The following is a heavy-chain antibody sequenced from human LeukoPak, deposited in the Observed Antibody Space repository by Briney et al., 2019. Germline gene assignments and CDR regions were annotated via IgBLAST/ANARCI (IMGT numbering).Heavy chain of an antibody. Sequence: PSETLSLTCAVYGGSFSGYYWSWIRQPPGKGLEWIGEINHSGSTNYNPSLKSRVTISVDTSKNQFSLKLSSVTAADTAVYYCARGRPWTTVTRYFDYWGQGTLVTVSS. D-gene: IGHD4-17*01. CDR3: ARGRPWTTVTRYFDY. CDR2: INHSGST. J-gene: IGHJ4*02. V-gene: IGHV4-34*01. CDR1: GGSFSGYY.